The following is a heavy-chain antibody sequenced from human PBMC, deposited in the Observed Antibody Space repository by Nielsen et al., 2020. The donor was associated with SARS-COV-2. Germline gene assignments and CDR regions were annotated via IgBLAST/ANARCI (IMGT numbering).Heavy chain of an antibody. CDR3: ARLPHGYTYGRYYYHGLDV. Sequence: GESLKISCAASGFTFRNYDMHWVRQATGNGLEWVSSIDSSGNTYYSGSVKGRFTVSRENAKNSLYLQMNSLRAGDTAVYYCARLPHGYTYGRYYYHGLDVWGQGTTVTVSS. CDR2: IDSSGNT. J-gene: IGHJ6*02. CDR1: GFTFRNYD. V-gene: IGHV3-13*04. D-gene: IGHD5-18*01.